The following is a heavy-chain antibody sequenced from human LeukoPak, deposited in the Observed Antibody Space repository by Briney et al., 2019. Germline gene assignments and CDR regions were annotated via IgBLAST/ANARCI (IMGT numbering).Heavy chain of an antibody. CDR1: GFSFSSYA. CDR2: ISYDGSNK. D-gene: IGHD1-14*01. CDR3: ARPGTTRRYYFYYMDV. J-gene: IGHJ6*03. Sequence: PGRSLRLSCAASGFSFSSYAMHWVRQAPGKGLEWVAVISYDGSNKFYADSVRGRFTISRDNSNNTLYLQMSSLRPEDTAVYYCARPGTTRRYYFYYMDVWGKGTTVTVSS. V-gene: IGHV3-30*15.